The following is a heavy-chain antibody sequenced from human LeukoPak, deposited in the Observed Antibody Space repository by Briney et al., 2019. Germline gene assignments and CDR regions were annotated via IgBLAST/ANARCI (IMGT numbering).Heavy chain of an antibody. Sequence: SETLSLTCAVYGGSFSGYYWGWIRQPPGKGLEWIGEINHSGSTNYNPSLKSRVTISVDTSKNQFSLKLSSVTAADTAVYYCARRFKSTLEYSSSSKGYARAFDIWGQGTMVTVSS. CDR2: INHSGST. CDR1: GGSFSGYY. V-gene: IGHV4-34*01. CDR3: ARRFKSTLEYSSSSKGYARAFDI. D-gene: IGHD6-6*01. J-gene: IGHJ3*02.